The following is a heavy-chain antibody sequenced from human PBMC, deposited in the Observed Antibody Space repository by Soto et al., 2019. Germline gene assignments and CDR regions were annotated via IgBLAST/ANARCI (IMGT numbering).Heavy chain of an antibody. CDR2: IYYSGST. D-gene: IGHD6-13*01. J-gene: IGHJ6*02. Sequence: SETLSLTCTVSGGSISSGDYYWSWIRQPPGKGLEWIGYIYYSGSTYYNPPLKSRVTISVDTSKNQFSLKLSSVTAADTAVYYCATITIEYQQGMYVWGQGTTVTVSS. CDR1: GGSISSGDYY. V-gene: IGHV4-30-4*01. CDR3: ATITIEYQQGMYV.